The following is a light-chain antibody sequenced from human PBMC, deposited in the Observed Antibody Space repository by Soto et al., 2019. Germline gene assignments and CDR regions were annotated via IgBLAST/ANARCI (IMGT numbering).Light chain of an antibody. V-gene: IGLV2-14*03. CDR1: SSDVGGYNY. Sequence: QSVLTQPASVSGSPGQSITISCTGTSSDVGGYNYVSWYQLHPGKAPKLMIYDVSNRPSGVSNRFSGSKSGNTVSLIISGLQAEDEADYYCSSYTSSSTQVFGGGTKLTVL. CDR2: DVS. CDR3: SSYTSSSTQV. J-gene: IGLJ2*01.